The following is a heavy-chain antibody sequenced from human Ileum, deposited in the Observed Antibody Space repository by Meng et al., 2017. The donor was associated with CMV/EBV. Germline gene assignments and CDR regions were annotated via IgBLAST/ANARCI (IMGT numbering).Heavy chain of an antibody. CDR3: ARGVYSYDAS. V-gene: IGHV4-39*07. CDR1: GGSISRSTYY. J-gene: IGHJ4*02. D-gene: IGHD5-18*01. Sequence: QRQLQESGPGLVKPSETLSLTCTVSGGSISRSTYYWGWIRQPPGKGLEWIGSIYSTGSTYYNPSLKSRLTISIDTSNNQFSLKLTSMTAADTAVYYCARGVYSYDASWGQGTLVTVSS. CDR2: IYSTGST.